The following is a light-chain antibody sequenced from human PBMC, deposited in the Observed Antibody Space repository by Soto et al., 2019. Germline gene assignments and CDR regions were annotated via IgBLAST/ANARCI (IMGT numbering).Light chain of an antibody. CDR2: KTS. J-gene: IGKJ1*01. CDR3: QHWSLYSWT. Sequence: DIHMTQSPSTLSASVGDRVTIACRASQNIGVWLAWYQQKPGKVPYLLIYKTSILEDGVPSRFSGSGSGTNFTLTISSLQPDDFATYYCQHWSLYSWTFGQGTKVDIK. CDR1: QNIGVW. V-gene: IGKV1-5*03.